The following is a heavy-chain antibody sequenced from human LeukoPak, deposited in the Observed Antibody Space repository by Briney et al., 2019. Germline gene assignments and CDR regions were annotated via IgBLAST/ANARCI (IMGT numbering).Heavy chain of an antibody. V-gene: IGHV4-38-2*02. J-gene: IGHJ4*02. CDR1: GYSISSGYY. CDR2: IYHSGST. CDR3: ARVYGSGSYLPFDY. Sequence: PSETLSLTCTVSGYSISSGYYWGWIRQPPGKGLEWIGSIYHSGSTYYNPSLKSRVTISVDTSKNQFSLKLSSVTAADTAVYYCARVYGSGSYLPFDYWGQGTLVTASS. D-gene: IGHD3-10*01.